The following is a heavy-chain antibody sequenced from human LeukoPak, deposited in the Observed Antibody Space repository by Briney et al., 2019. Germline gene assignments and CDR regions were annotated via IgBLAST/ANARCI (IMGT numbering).Heavy chain of an antibody. CDR1: GFTFSSYA. Sequence: PGGSLRLSCAASGFTFSSYAMSWVRQAPGKGLEWVSIISGSGGSANHADSVKGRFTISRDNSKNTLYLQMNSLRAEDTAVYYCAKPHYGSGSYYGFNYYAFDYWGQGTLVTVSS. D-gene: IGHD3-10*01. J-gene: IGHJ4*02. CDR3: AKPHYGSGSYYGFNYYAFDY. CDR2: ISGSGGSA. V-gene: IGHV3-23*01.